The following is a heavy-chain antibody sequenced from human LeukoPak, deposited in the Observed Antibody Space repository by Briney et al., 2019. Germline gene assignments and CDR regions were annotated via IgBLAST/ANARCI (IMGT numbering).Heavy chain of an antibody. CDR3: ARAPTYPGYYYYYYMDV. Sequence: PGGSLRLSCAACGFTFSSYSMNWVRQAPGKGLEWVSSISSSSSYIYYADSVKGRFTISRDNAKNSLYLQMNSLRAEDTAVYYCARAPTYPGYYYYYYMDVWGKGTTVTVSS. V-gene: IGHV3-21*01. CDR1: GFTFSSYS. D-gene: IGHD2-2*01. CDR2: ISSSSSYI. J-gene: IGHJ6*03.